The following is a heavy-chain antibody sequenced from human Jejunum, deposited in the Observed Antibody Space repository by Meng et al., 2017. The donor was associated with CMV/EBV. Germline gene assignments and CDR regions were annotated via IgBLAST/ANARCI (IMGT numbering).Heavy chain of an antibody. CDR1: GFTFSIYG. CDR2: IRYDGTVQ. V-gene: IGHV3-30*02. J-gene: IGHJ4*02. D-gene: IGHD6-19*01. Sequence: QVALGGSGGGVVQPGGSRRLSCAASGFTFSIYGMHWVRQAPGKGLEWVAFIRYDGTVQNYADSVKGRFTISRDNSWNMLSLEMNSLRPEDTAVYYCAKVGFGWYSIDYWGQGTLVTVSS. CDR3: AKVGFGWYSIDY.